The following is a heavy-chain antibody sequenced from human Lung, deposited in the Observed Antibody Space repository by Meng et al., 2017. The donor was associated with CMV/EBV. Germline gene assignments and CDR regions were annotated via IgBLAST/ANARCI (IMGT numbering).Heavy chain of an antibody. CDR2: ISAYNDNT. Sequence: ASXXVSXKASGDTLTSYGFTWVRQAPGQGLEWVGWISAYNDNTNYAQRLQGRVSMTTDTTTSTAYMELRSLRSDDTAVYYCASKVEPYYYDRSGYLNWGQGTLVTVSS. D-gene: IGHD3-22*01. CDR3: ASKVEPYYYDRSGYLN. V-gene: IGHV1-18*01. J-gene: IGHJ4*02. CDR1: GDTLTSYG.